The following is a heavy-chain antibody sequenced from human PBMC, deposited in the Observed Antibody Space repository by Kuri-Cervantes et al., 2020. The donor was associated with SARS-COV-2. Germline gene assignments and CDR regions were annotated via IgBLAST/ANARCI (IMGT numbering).Heavy chain of an antibody. CDR1: GGSFSGYY. CDR3: ARHRWFDP. V-gene: IGHV4-34*01. J-gene: IGHJ5*02. CDR2: INHSGST. D-gene: IGHD1-14*01. Sequence: SQTLSLTCAVYGGSFSGYYWSWIRQPPGKGLEWIGEINHSGSTNYNPSLKSRVTISVDTSKNQFSLKLCSVTAADTAVYYCARHRWFDPWGQGTLVTVSS.